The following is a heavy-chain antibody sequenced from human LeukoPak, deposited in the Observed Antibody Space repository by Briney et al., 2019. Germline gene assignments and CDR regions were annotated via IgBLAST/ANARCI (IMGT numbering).Heavy chain of an antibody. V-gene: IGHV3-21*01. CDR2: ISSTSGDI. CDR1: GFPFNTYT. Sequence: PGGSLRLSCAASGFPFNTYTMNWVRQAPGKGLEWVSSISSTSGDIKYADSVKGRLAISRDNVQNSLYLQMYSLRAEDTAVSYCARTRGPYDSFDYWGQGALVTVSS. J-gene: IGHJ4*02. D-gene: IGHD5-12*01. CDR3: ARTRGPYDSFDY.